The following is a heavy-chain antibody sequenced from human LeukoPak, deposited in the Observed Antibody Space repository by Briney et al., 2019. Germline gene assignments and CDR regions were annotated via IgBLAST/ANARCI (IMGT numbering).Heavy chain of an antibody. V-gene: IGHV3-30*18. CDR1: GFTFSSYG. CDR2: ISYDGSNK. J-gene: IGHJ4*02. D-gene: IGHD2-2*01. Sequence: PGRSLRLSCAASGFTFSSYGMHWVRQAPGKGLEWVAVISYDGSNKYYADSVKGRFTISRDNSKNTLYLQMNSLRAEDTAVYYCAEDPDIVVVPAKPTGFDYWGQGTLVTVSS. CDR3: AEDPDIVVVPAKPTGFDY.